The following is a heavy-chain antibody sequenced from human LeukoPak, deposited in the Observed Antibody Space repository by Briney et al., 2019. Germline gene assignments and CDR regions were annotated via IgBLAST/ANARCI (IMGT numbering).Heavy chain of an antibody. CDR3: SIQFYYDRSGYWGGDY. Sequence: GGSLRLSCAASGFTFSDAWMSWVRQAPGKGLEWVGRIKSKTDGGTTDYAAPVKGGFTISTDDSKNTLYLQMDSLKTEDTAVYYCSIQFYYDRSGYWGGDYWGQGTLVTVSS. J-gene: IGHJ4*02. D-gene: IGHD3-22*01. V-gene: IGHV3-15*01. CDR1: GFTFSDAW. CDR2: IKSKTDGGTT.